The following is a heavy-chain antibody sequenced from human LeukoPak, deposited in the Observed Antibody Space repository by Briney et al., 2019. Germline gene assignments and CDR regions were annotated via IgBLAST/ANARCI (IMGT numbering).Heavy chain of an antibody. J-gene: IGHJ6*02. CDR2: ISYDGSNK. Sequence: GGSLRLSCAASGFTFGSYGMHWVRQAPGKGLEWVAVISYDGSNKYYADSVKGRFTISRDNSKNTLYLQMNSLRAEDTAVYYCARDCSGGSCNYYYGMDVWGQGTTVTVSS. CDR1: GFTFGSYG. V-gene: IGHV3-30*03. CDR3: ARDCSGGSCNYYYGMDV. D-gene: IGHD2-15*01.